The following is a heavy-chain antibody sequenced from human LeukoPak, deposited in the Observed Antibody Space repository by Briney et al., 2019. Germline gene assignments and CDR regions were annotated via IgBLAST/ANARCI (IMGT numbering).Heavy chain of an antibody. CDR1: GFTVSSNY. CDR3: ARVLIWFGEFDAFDI. V-gene: IGHV3-66*01. CDR2: IYSGGST. Sequence: GGSLRLSCAASGFTVSSNYMSWVRQAPGKGLEWVSVIYSGGSTYYADSVKGRFTISRDNSKNTLYLQMNSLRAEDTAVYYCARVLIWFGEFDAFDIWGQGTMVTVSS. D-gene: IGHD3-10*01. J-gene: IGHJ3*02.